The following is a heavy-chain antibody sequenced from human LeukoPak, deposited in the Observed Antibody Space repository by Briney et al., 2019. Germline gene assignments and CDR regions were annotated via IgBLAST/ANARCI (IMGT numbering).Heavy chain of an antibody. CDR3: AKDRPNSSSWYSYYYGMDV. CDR1: GFTFSSYS. D-gene: IGHD6-13*01. CDR2: ISSSSSYI. Sequence: GGSLRLSCAASGFTFSSYSMNWVRQAPGKGLEWVSSISSSSSYIYYADSVKGRFTISRDNAKNSLYLQMNSLRAEDTAVYYCAKDRPNSSSWYSYYYGMDVWGQGTTVTVSS. V-gene: IGHV3-21*04. J-gene: IGHJ6*02.